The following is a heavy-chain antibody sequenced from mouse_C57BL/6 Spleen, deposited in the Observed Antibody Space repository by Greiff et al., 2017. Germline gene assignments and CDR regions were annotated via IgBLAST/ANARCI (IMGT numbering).Heavy chain of an antibody. Sequence: VQLQQPGAELVKPGASVKMSCKASGYTFTSYWITWVKQRPGPGLAWIGDIYPGSGSTNYNEKFKSKATMTVDTSSSTAYMQLSSLTSEDSAVYSGARYYSNYKDWYYDVWGTGTTVTVSS. J-gene: IGHJ1*03. V-gene: IGHV1-55*01. CDR2: IYPGSGST. CDR1: GYTFTSYW. D-gene: IGHD2-5*01. CDR3: ARYYSNYKDWYYDV.